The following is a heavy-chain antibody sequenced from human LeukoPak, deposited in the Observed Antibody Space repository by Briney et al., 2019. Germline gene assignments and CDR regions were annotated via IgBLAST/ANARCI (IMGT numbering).Heavy chain of an antibody. V-gene: IGHV3-30*18. J-gene: IGHJ4*02. CDR1: GFTFSSYG. CDR2: ISYDGSNK. Sequence: GGSLRLFCAASGFTFSSYGMHWVRQAPGKGLEWVAVISYDGSNKYYADSVKGRFTISRDNSKNTLYLQMNSLRAEDTAVYYCAKEQLLAEYYFDYWGQGTLVTVSS. D-gene: IGHD2-2*01. CDR3: AKEQLLAEYYFDY.